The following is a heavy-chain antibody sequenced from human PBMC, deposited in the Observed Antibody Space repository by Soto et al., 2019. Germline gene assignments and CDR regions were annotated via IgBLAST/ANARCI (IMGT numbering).Heavy chain of an antibody. CDR3: ARHARLPSSAAFDI. J-gene: IGHJ3*02. D-gene: IGHD3-16*01. V-gene: IGHV4-59*08. CDR1: GGSISSYY. Sequence: SQTLSLTCTVSGGSISSYYWSWIRQPPGKGLEWIGYIYYSGSTNYNPSLKSRVTISVDTSKNQFSLKLSSVTAADTAVYYCARHARLPSSAAFDIWGQGTMVTVSS. CDR2: IYYSGST.